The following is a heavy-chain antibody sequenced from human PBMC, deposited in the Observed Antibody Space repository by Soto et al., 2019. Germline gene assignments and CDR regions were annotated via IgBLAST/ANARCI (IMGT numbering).Heavy chain of an antibody. D-gene: IGHD1-7*01. CDR2: IDWDDDK. CDR1: GFSLSTSGMC. Sequence: SGPTLVNPTQTLTLTCTFSGFSLSTSGMCVSWIRQPPGKALEWLALIDWDDDKYYSTSLKTRLTISKDTSKNQVVLTMTNMDPVDTPTHYCARMGITGTNDAFHICGPGTIVTI. V-gene: IGHV2-70*01. CDR3: ARMGITGTNDAFHI. J-gene: IGHJ3*02.